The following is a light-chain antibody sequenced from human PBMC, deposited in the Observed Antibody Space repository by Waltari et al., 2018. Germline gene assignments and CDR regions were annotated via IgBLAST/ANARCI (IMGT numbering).Light chain of an antibody. V-gene: IGLV1-44*01. CDR3: AGWDGSLNGYV. CDR1: SSHLATSD. CDR2: NNK. J-gene: IGLJ1*01. Sequence: QSVLTQPPSASGPPGQRVTIPCSGRSSHLATSDVTWYHQHPGTAPKLRIYNNKQRPSGVPDRFSGSKYGTSAFLAISGLQSEDEADYYCAGWDGSLNGYVFGAATKVTVL.